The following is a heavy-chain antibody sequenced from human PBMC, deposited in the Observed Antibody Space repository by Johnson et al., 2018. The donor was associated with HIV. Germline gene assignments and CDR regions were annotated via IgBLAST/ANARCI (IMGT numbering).Heavy chain of an antibody. Sequence: QVQLVESGGGLVQPGGSLRLSCAASGFTFSSYAMHWVRQAPGKGLEWVAFIRDDGSNQHYADSVKGRFTISRDNSKNTVYLQMNSLRGEDTAVYYCAKDGPFGSGIDASDIWGQGTMVTVSS. CDR1: GFTFSSYA. D-gene: IGHD3-16*01. CDR2: IRDDGSNQ. V-gene: IGHV3-30*02. J-gene: IGHJ3*02. CDR3: AKDGPFGSGIDASDI.